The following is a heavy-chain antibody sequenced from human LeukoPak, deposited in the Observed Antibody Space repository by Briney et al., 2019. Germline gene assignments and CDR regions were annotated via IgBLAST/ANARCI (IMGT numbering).Heavy chain of an antibody. Sequence: SETLSLTCTVSGGSISSYYWSWIRQPAGKGLEWIGRIYTSGSTNYNPSLKSRVTMSVDTSKNQFSLKLSSVTAADTAVYYCARGNGRWLQLRSYNWFDPWGQGTLVTVSS. J-gene: IGHJ5*02. CDR1: GGSISSYY. CDR2: IYTSGST. D-gene: IGHD5-24*01. CDR3: ARGNGRWLQLRSYNWFDP. V-gene: IGHV4-4*07.